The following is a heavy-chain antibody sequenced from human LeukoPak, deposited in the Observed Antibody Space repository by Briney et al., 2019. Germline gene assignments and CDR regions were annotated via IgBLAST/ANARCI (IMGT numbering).Heavy chain of an antibody. J-gene: IGHJ4*02. CDR1: GFALDTVGVG. CDR3: AHTGGYVDYYFDY. CDR2: IYWDDDE. Sequence: SGPTLVKPTQTLTLTCTFSGFALDTVGVGVGWIRQPPGKALEWLALIYWDDDERSSPSLKSRLTIARDTSKSQVVLTLTNMEPVDTATYYCAHTGGYVDYYFDYWGQGTLVTVSS. D-gene: IGHD4-17*01. V-gene: IGHV2-5*02.